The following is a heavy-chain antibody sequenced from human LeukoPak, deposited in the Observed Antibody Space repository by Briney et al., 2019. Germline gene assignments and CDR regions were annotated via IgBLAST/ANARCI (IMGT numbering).Heavy chain of an antibody. CDR3: ARAGWSYYFDY. J-gene: IGHJ4*02. CDR1: GGSISSSSYY. D-gene: IGHD6-19*01. Sequence: YPSETLSLTCTVSGGSISSSSYYWGWIRQPPGKGLEWIGSIYYSGSTYYNPSLKSRVTISVDTSKNQFSLKLSSVTAADTAVYYCARAGWSYYFDYWGQGTLVTVSS. V-gene: IGHV4-39*07. CDR2: IYYSGST.